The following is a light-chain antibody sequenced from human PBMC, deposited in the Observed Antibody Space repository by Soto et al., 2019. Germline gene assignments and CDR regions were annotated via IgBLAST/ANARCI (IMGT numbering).Light chain of an antibody. Sequence: DIVMTQSPDSLAVSLGERATINCKSSQSVLYSSNNKNCIAWYQQKPGQPPKLLIYWASARESGVPDRFTGSGSGTDFTLTISSLRAEDVAVYYCQQYYSIPYAFGQGTQLESK. CDR1: QSVLYSSNNKNC. CDR3: QQYYSIPYA. V-gene: IGKV4-1*01. CDR2: WAS. J-gene: IGKJ2*01.